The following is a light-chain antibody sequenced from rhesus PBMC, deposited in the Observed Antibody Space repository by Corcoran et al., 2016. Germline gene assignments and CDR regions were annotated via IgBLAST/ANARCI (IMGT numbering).Light chain of an antibody. CDR2: AAS. CDR3: LQYNSNPLT. V-gene: IGKV1-43*01. J-gene: IGKJ4*01. Sequence: DIQMTQSPSSLSASAGDRVTITCRASQGISTYLNWYQQKPGKAPKRLVYAASSLESGVPSRFSGIGAGTEFTLTISSLQPEDFATYYCLQYNSNPLTFGGGTKVEIK. CDR1: QGISTY.